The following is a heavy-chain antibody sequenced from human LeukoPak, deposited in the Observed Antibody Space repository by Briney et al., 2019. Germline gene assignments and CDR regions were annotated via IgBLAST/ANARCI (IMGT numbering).Heavy chain of an antibody. Sequence: ASVKVSCKASGYTFTSYYMYWVRQAPGQGLEWMGIINPSGGSTSYAQKFQGRVTMTRDTSTSTVYMELSSLRSEDTAVYYCARDSGGGIAELLDAFDIWGQGTMVTVSS. CDR2: INPSGGST. D-gene: IGHD6-13*01. CDR3: ARDSGGGIAELLDAFDI. J-gene: IGHJ3*02. CDR1: GYTFTSYY. V-gene: IGHV1-46*01.